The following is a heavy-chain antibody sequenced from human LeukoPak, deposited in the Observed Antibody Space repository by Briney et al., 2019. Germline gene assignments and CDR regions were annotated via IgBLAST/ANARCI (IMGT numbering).Heavy chain of an antibody. CDR2: MNPNSGNT. CDR1: GYTFTSYD. J-gene: IGHJ6*03. CDR3: ARSCMVRGVTSYYYYYYMDV. V-gene: IGHV1-8*03. Sequence: ASVKVSCKASGYTFTSYDINWVRQATGQGLEWMGWMNPNSGNTGYAQKFQGRVTITRNTSISTAYMELSSLRSEDTAVYYCARSCMVRGVTSYYYYYYMDVWGKGTTVTVSS. D-gene: IGHD3-10*01.